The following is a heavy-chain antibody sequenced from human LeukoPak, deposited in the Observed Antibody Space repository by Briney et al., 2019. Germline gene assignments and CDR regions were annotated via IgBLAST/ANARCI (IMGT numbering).Heavy chain of an antibody. D-gene: IGHD5-18*01. CDR3: ANGWLNDGIGVPAY. V-gene: IGHV4-59*08. CDR2: VYYSGST. CDR1: VDSINLAY. Sequence: SETLSLTCSFSVDSINLAYWSSGRQPPGKGLEWLGHVYYSGSTDHNPSLKSRLTVSVDTSNNQFSLTLTSVTAADTALYYCANGWLNDGIGVPAYWGQGTLVTVSS. J-gene: IGHJ4*02.